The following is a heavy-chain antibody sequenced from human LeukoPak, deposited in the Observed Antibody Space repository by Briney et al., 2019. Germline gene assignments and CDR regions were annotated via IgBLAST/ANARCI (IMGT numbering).Heavy chain of an antibody. CDR1: GYTFTGYY. CDR3: ARGGYYYDSSGYYVDY. CDR2: INPNSGGT. V-gene: IGHV1-2*02. Sequence: VASVKVSCKASGYTFTGYYMHWVRQAPGQGLEWMGWINPNSGGTNYAQKFQGRVTMTRDTSISTAYMELSRLRSDDTAVYYCARGGYYYDSSGYYVDYWGQGTLVTVSS. D-gene: IGHD3-22*01. J-gene: IGHJ4*02.